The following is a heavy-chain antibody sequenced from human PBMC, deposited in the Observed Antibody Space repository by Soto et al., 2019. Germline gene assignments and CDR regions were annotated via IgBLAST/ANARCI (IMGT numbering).Heavy chain of an antibody. Sequence: GGSLRLSCAASGFTFSSYSMNWVRQAPGKGQERVSYISSSSSTIYYADSVKGRFTISRDNAKNSLYLQMNSLRAEDTAVYYCARAPRGVIGWFDPWGQGTLVTVSS. CDR1: GFTFSSYS. CDR2: ISSSSSTI. V-gene: IGHV3-48*01. J-gene: IGHJ5*02. D-gene: IGHD3-10*01. CDR3: ARAPRGVIGWFDP.